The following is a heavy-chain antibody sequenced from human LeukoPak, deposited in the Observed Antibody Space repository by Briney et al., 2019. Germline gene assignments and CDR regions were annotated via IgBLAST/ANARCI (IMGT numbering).Heavy chain of an antibody. CDR3: AKSHDSSGSDY. CDR1: GFTFSNYA. J-gene: IGHJ4*02. D-gene: IGHD3-22*01. CDR2: ISATGGSA. V-gene: IGHV3-23*01. Sequence: GGSLRLSCAASGFTFSNYAMSWVRQGPGKGLEWVSSISATGGSAYYADSVKGRFTISRDNSKNTLYLQMNSLRAEDTAVYYCAKSHDSSGSDYWGQGTLVTVSS.